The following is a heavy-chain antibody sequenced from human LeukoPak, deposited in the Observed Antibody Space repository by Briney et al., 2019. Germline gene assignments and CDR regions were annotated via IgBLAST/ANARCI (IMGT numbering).Heavy chain of an antibody. D-gene: IGHD6-13*01. CDR3: ARARSSSSWYIPIYYYYYMDV. J-gene: IGHJ6*03. CDR1: GYTFTSYG. CDR2: ISAYNGNT. V-gene: IGHV1-18*01. Sequence: ASVKVSCKASGYTFTSYGISWVRQTPGQGLEWMGWISAYNGNTNYAQKLQGRVTMTTDTSTSTAYMELRSLRSDDTAVYYCARARSSSSWYIPIYYYYYMDVWGKGTTVTVSS.